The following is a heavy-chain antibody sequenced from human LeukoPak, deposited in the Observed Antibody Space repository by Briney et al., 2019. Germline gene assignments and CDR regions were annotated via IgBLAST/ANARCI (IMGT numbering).Heavy chain of an antibody. Sequence: GGSLRLSSAASGFSFSTWSVNWVRQAPGKGLEWVSSISSSSRYIYYADSVKGRFTISRDNAKNSLYLQMNSLRVEDTAVYYCARENHGSFDYWGQGTLVTVSS. V-gene: IGHV3-21*01. CDR1: GFSFSTWS. CDR3: ARENHGSFDY. D-gene: IGHD1-14*01. CDR2: ISSSSRYI. J-gene: IGHJ4*02.